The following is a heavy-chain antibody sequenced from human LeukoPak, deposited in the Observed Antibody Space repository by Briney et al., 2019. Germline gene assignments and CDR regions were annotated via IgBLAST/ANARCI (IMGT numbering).Heavy chain of an antibody. Sequence: ASVKVSCKASGYTFTSYGISWVRQAPGQGLEWMGWISAYNGNTNYAQKLQGRVTITRDTSASTAYMALSSLRSEDTAAYYCARDNWVTTFYFDYWGQGTLVTVSS. CDR3: ARDNWVTTFYFDY. CDR1: GYTFTSYG. CDR2: ISAYNGNT. D-gene: IGHD4-17*01. J-gene: IGHJ4*02. V-gene: IGHV1-18*01.